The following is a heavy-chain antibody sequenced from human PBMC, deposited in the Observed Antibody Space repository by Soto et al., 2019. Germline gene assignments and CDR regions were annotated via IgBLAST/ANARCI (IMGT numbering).Heavy chain of an antibody. J-gene: IGHJ4*02. CDR2: MYPADSDV. CDR3: MSQFKYGFFCGF. D-gene: IGHD3-10*01. CDR1: GYTFTHYW. V-gene: IGHV5-51*01. Sequence: GESLKISCKASGYTFTHYWIGWVRQMPGKGLEWMGIMYPADSDVRYSPSFSGQVTISADRSLTTAYLQWSSLEASDTAIYYCMSQFKYGFFCGFWGQGTLVTVSP.